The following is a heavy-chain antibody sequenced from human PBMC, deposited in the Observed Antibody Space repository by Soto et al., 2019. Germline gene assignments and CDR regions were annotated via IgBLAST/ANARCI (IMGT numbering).Heavy chain of an antibody. D-gene: IGHD1-7*01. CDR1: GGSVSSSY. V-gene: IGHV4-59*02. CDR2: MYYSGIT. CDR3: ARDQTGTQYFDL. Sequence: PSETLSLTCTVSGGSVSSSYWTRIRQPPGKGLEWIGYMYYSGITKYNTSLKSRVTMSVDTSKNQFSLKLISVTAADTAVYYCARDQTGTQYFDLWGRGTLVTVSS. J-gene: IGHJ2*01.